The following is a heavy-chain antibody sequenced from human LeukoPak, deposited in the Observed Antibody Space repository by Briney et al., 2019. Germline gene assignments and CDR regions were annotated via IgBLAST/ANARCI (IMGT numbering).Heavy chain of an antibody. Sequence: GGSLRLSCAASGFTFNAFAMSWVRQAPGKGLEWVSSITSSGGDTYYADSVKGRFTISRDNAKNSLYLQMNSLRAEDTAVYYCARGSVGFYGSGSYYSYWGQGTLVTVSS. V-gene: IGHV3-21*01. J-gene: IGHJ4*02. CDR1: GFTFNAFA. D-gene: IGHD3-10*01. CDR2: ITSSGGDT. CDR3: ARGSVGFYGSGSYYSY.